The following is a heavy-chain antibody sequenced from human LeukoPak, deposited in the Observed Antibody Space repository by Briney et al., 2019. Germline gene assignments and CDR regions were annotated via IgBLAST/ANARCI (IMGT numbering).Heavy chain of an antibody. CDR2: IYSGGST. CDR1: GFTVSGNY. CDR3: ARERGGYYYYTMDV. Sequence: GGSLRLSCAASGFTVSGNYMSWVRQAPGKGVEWVSVIYSGGSTYYADSVRGRFTISRDNSKNTLYLQMNSLRAEDTAVYYCARERGGYYYYTMDVWGQGTTVTVSS. D-gene: IGHD3-10*01. V-gene: IGHV3-53*01. J-gene: IGHJ6*02.